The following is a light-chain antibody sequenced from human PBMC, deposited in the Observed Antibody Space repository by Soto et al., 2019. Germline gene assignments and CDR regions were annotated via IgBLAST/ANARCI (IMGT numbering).Light chain of an antibody. CDR2: DAS. J-gene: IGKJ5*01. Sequence: DIILTQSPATLSLSPGERATLSCGASQSVSSSYVAWYQHRPGLAPRLLIHDASSRATGIPDRFSGTKSGTDFTLTIRRLEPEDAAVYFCQQYGSPPITFGQGTRLEIK. CDR3: QQYGSPPIT. V-gene: IGKV3D-20*01. CDR1: QSVSSSY.